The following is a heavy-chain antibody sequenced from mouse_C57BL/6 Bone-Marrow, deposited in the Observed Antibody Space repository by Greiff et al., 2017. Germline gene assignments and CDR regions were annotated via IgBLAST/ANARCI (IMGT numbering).Heavy chain of an antibody. CDR2: IYPRSGNT. Sequence: QVQLQQSGAELARPGASVKLSCKASGYTFTSYGISWVKQRTGQGLEWIGEIYPRSGNTYYNEKFKGKATLTADKSSSTAYMELRSLTSEDSAVYFCADGYYTAYWGQGTLVTVAA. J-gene: IGHJ3*01. D-gene: IGHD2-3*01. CDR1: GYTFTSYG. V-gene: IGHV1-81*01. CDR3: ADGYYTAY.